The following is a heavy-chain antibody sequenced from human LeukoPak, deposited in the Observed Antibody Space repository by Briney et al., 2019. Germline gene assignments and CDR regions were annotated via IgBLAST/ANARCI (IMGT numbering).Heavy chain of an antibody. Sequence: GGSLRLSCSASGFTLSSYVMSWVRQAPGKGLEWVSTLSNSGGSTYYADSVKGRFTISRDNSKNALYLQMNSLRDGDTAIYYCANRRNYASDYWGQGTLVTVSS. J-gene: IGHJ4*02. CDR2: LSNSGGST. V-gene: IGHV3-23*01. D-gene: IGHD1-14*01. CDR3: ANRRNYASDY. CDR1: GFTLSSYV.